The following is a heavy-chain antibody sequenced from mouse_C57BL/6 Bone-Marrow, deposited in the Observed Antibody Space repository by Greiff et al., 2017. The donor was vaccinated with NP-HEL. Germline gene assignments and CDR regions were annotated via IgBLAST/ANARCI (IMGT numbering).Heavy chain of an antibody. J-gene: IGHJ2*01. Sequence: EVMLVESEGGLVQPGSSMKLSCTASGFTFSDYYMAWVRQVPEKGLEWVANINYDGSSTYYLDSLKSRFIISRDNAKNILYLQMSSLKSEDTATYYCARDRGKGWDYWGQGTTLTVSS. D-gene: IGHD1-1*02. CDR3: ARDRGKGWDY. CDR2: INYDGSST. CDR1: GFTFSDYY. V-gene: IGHV5-16*01.